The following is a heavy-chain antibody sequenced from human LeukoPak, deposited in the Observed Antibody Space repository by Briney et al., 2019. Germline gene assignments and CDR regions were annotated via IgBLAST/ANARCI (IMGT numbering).Heavy chain of an antibody. J-gene: IGHJ4*02. D-gene: IGHD2-21*01. CDR2: INQDGSVK. V-gene: IGHV3-7*01. Sequence: GGSLRLSCAASGFAFSTYWMDWVRQAPGKGLEWVGNINQDGSVKHYVDSVRGRFTISRDNARNSVYLQMSALRVEDTAVYYCERDLVFWGQGSVVTAPS. CDR3: ERDLVF. CDR1: GFAFSTYW.